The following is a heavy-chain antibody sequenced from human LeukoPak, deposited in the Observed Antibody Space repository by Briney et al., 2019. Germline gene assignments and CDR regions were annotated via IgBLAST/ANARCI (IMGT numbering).Heavy chain of an antibody. CDR3: ARGDSYYGSGSYLNDY. CDR2: MNPNSGNT. CDR1: GYTFTSYD. V-gene: IGHV1-8*01. J-gene: IGHJ4*02. Sequence: ASVKVSCKASGYTFTSYDINWVRQATGQGLEWMGWMNPNSGNTGYAQKFQGRVTMTRNTSISTAYMELGSLRSEDTAVYYCARGDSYYGSGSYLNDYWGQGTLVTASS. D-gene: IGHD3-10*01.